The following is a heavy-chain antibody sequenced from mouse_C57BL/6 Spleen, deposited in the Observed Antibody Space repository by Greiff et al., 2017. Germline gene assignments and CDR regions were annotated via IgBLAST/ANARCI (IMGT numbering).Heavy chain of an antibody. CDR2: IRLKSDNYAT. V-gene: IGHV6-3*01. CDR3: TTGASWFAY. Sequence: VQLKESGGGLVQPGGSMKLSCVASGFTFSNYWMNWVRQSPEKGLEWVAQIRLKSDNYATHYAASVKGRFTITRDDSKSSVYLQMNNLRAEDTGFYYCTTGASWFAYWGQGTLVTVSA. D-gene: IGHD4-1*01. CDR1: GFTFSNYW. J-gene: IGHJ3*01.